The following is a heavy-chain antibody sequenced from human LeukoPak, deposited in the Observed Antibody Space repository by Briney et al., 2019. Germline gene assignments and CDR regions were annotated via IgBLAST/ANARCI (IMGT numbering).Heavy chain of an antibody. Sequence: GGSLRLSCAASGFTVSSNYMSWVRQAPGKGLEWVSVIYSGGSTYYADSVKGRFSISRDNSKNTLYLQMNSLRAEDTAVYYCTRDLMDYDVSTGLHHYYMDVWGQGTTVTVSS. CDR3: TRDLMDYDVSTGLHHYYMDV. CDR2: IYSGGST. D-gene: IGHD3-9*01. J-gene: IGHJ6*02. V-gene: IGHV3-66*01. CDR1: GFTVSSNY.